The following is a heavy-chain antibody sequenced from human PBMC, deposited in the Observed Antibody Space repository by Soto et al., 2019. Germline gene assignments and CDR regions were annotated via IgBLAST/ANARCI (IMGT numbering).Heavy chain of an antibody. J-gene: IGHJ5*02. D-gene: IGHD3-16*02. Sequence: SETLSLTCTVSGGSISSGDYYWSWIRQPPGKGLEWIGYIYYSGSTYYNPSLKGRVTISVDTSKNQFSLKLSSVTAADTAVYYCARGDYVWGSYRNFDPWGQGTLVTVSS. CDR2: IYYSGST. CDR3: ARGDYVWGSYRNFDP. CDR1: GGSISSGDYY. V-gene: IGHV4-30-4*01.